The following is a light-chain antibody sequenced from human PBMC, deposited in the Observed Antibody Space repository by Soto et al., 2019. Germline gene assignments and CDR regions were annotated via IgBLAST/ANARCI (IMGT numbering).Light chain of an antibody. CDR3: QQDGRSHSRT. CDR1: QSDSSNY. CDR2: CAS. V-gene: IGKV3-20*01. J-gene: IGKJ1*01. Sequence: EFVMTQSPGTLSLSPGERGPISCRASQSDSSNYLAWYQQKPGQAPRLLIYCASSRATGVPDRFSGSGSGTDFTLTISRVEPEDVAVYYCQQDGRSHSRTFGQGTKVDIK.